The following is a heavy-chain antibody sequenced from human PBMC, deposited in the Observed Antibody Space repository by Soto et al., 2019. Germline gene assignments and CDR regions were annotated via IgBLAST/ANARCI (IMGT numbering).Heavy chain of an antibody. CDR3: ASSSEDSSGYYYEGNFDY. V-gene: IGHV4-31*03. CDR1: GGSISSGGYY. CDR2: IYYSGST. J-gene: IGHJ4*02. D-gene: IGHD3-22*01. Sequence: PSETLSLTCTVSGGSISSGGYYWSWIRQHPGKGLEWIGYIYYSGSTYYNPSLKSRVTISVDTSKNQFSLKLSSVTAADTAVYYCASSSEDSSGYYYEGNFDYWGQGTLVTVSS.